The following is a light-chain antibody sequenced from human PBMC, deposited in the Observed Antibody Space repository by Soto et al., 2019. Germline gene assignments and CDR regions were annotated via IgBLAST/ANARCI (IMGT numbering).Light chain of an antibody. Sequence: IQLTQSPSTLSASVGDSVTITCRASQRISNWLAWYQQKLGKAPKLLIYDASSLESGVPSRFSGSGSGTEFTLTISSLQPDDFATYYCHQYTPDSPWTFGQGPKVDI. CDR3: HQYTPDSPWT. J-gene: IGKJ1*01. V-gene: IGKV1-5*01. CDR2: DAS. CDR1: QRISNW.